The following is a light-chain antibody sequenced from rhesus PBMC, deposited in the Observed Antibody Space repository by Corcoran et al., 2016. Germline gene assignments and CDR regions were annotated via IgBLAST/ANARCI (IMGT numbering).Light chain of an antibody. CDR1: ENVNNY. V-gene: IGKV1-74*01. CDR3: QQAYDTPLT. Sequence: DIQMTQSPSSLSASVGDRVTITCRASENVNNYLNWYQHKPGKAPRLLIYETSTLQSGVPSRFRGSGSGTEYPLTISSLQPEDVVIYYCQQAYDTPLTFGGGTKVELK. CDR2: ETS. J-gene: IGKJ4*01.